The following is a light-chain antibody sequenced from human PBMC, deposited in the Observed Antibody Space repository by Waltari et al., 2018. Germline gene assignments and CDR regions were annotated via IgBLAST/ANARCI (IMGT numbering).Light chain of an antibody. CDR1: QSISSY. V-gene: IGKV1-39*01. J-gene: IGKJ2*01. CDR3: QQSYSTPPYT. CDR2: AAS. Sequence: DIQMTQSPSSLSASVGDRVTITCRASQSISSYLNWYQQKPGKAPKLLIYAASSLQSGVPSRFSGSGSGTDCTITISSLQPEDFATYYCQQSYSTPPYTFGQGTKLEIK.